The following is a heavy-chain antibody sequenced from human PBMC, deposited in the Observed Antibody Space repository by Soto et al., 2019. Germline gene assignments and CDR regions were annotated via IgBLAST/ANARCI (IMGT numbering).Heavy chain of an antibody. Sequence: SETLSLTCSVSGGSISYYYWSWIRQPPGKGLEWIGYVYYRGNTNYNPSLKSRVTMSVDTSKNQFSLNLSSVTAADTAVYYCARGLSGGALYYFDYWGQGTLVTVSS. D-gene: IGHD3-16*01. CDR3: ARGLSGGALYYFDY. CDR1: GGSISYYY. V-gene: IGHV4-59*01. CDR2: VYYRGNT. J-gene: IGHJ4*02.